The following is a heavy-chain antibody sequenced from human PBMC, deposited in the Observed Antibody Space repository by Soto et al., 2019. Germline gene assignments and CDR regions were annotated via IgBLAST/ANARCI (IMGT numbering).Heavy chain of an antibody. V-gene: IGHV4-34*01. CDR3: ARAPKVSGSAQTRPDF. Sequence: PSETLSLTFSLYSGSLSGYYWSWIRQPPGKGLEWIGEISPSGTTNYSPSLKSRVSISVDTSKNQFSLNLTSLTAADKAVYYCARAPKVSGSAQTRPDFWGQGSLVTVSS. CDR2: ISPSGTT. D-gene: IGHD6-6*01. CDR1: SGSLSGYY. J-gene: IGHJ4*02.